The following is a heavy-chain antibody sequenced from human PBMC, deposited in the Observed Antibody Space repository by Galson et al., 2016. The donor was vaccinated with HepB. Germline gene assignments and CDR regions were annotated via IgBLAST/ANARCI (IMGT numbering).Heavy chain of an antibody. CDR3: ARYDVIGYFYPLEY. D-gene: IGHD2-2*03. J-gene: IGHJ4*02. CDR1: GDSISNVGRH. V-gene: IGHV4-61*03. Sequence: SETLSLTCTVSGDSISNVGRHWCWFRQSPGKGLEWIGYIYSTTGFTNYNPSLKSRVTISADTSNNRLSMILTSVTAADSAVYYCARYDVIGYFYPLEYWGQGTPVTV. CDR2: IYSTTGFT.